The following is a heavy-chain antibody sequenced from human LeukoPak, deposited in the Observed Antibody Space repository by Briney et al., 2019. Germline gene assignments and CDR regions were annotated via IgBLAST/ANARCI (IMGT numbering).Heavy chain of an antibody. D-gene: IGHD3-9*01. Sequence: SETLSLTCAVYGGSFSGYYWSWIRQPPGKGQEWIGEINHSGSTNYNPSLKSRVTISVDTSKNQFSLKLSSVTAADTAVYYCARALRYFDWPAPAYFDYWGQGTLVTVSS. CDR2: INHSGST. CDR3: ARALRYFDWPAPAYFDY. V-gene: IGHV4-34*01. J-gene: IGHJ4*02. CDR1: GGSFSGYY.